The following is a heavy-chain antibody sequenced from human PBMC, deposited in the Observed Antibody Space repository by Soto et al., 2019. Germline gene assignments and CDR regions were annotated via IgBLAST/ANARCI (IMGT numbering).Heavy chain of an antibody. CDR1: GFTVSGYA. Sequence: GGSLRLSCAASGFTVSGYAMSWVRQAPGKGLEWVSAISGSGGSTYYADSVKGRFTISRDNSKNTLYLQMNSLRAEDTAVYYCAKVRGARTSSSWYLFDYWGQGTLVTVSS. V-gene: IGHV3-23*01. CDR3: AKVRGARTSSSWYLFDY. D-gene: IGHD6-13*01. CDR2: ISGSGGST. J-gene: IGHJ4*02.